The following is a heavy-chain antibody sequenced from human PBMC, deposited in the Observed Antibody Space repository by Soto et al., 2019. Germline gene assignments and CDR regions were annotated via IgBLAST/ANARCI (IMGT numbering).Heavy chain of an antibody. Sequence: SVKVSCKASGGTFSSYAISWVRQAPGQGLEWMGGIIPIFGTANYAQKFQGRVTITADESTSTAYMELSSLRSEDTAVYYCARYSSGWYSFDYWGQGTLVTVSS. J-gene: IGHJ4*02. CDR3: ARYSSGWYSFDY. V-gene: IGHV1-69*13. CDR2: IIPIFGTA. CDR1: GGTFSSYA. D-gene: IGHD6-19*01.